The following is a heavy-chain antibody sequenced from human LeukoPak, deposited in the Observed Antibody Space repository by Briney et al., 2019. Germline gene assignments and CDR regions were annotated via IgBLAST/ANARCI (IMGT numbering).Heavy chain of an antibody. CDR3: ARRGYSYAPFDY. V-gene: IGHV1-69*01. D-gene: IGHD5-18*01. J-gene: IGHJ4*02. CDR1: GGTFSSYA. Sequence: SVKVSCKASGGTFSSYAISWVRQAPGQGLEWMGGIIPIFGTANYAQKFQDRVTITADESTSTAYMELSSLRSEDTAVYYCARRGYSYAPFDYWGQGTLVTVSS. CDR2: IIPIFGTA.